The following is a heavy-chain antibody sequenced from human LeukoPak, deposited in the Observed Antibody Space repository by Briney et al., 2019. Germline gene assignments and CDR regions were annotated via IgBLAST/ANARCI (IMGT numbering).Heavy chain of an antibody. J-gene: IGHJ6*02. Sequence: GSSVKVSCKASGGTFSSYAISWVRQAPGQGLEWMGRIIPILGIANYAQKFQGRVTITADKSTSTAYMELSSLRSEDTAVYYCARDPEYQLLSVWGQGTTVTVSS. D-gene: IGHD2-2*01. CDR1: GGTFSSYA. CDR2: IIPILGIA. V-gene: IGHV1-69*04. CDR3: ARDPEYQLLSV.